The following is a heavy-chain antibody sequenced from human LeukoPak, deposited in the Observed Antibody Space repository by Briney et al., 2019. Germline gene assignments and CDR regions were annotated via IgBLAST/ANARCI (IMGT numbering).Heavy chain of an antibody. CDR2: INHSGST. J-gene: IGHJ4*02. V-gene: IGHV4-34*01. Sequence: SETLSLTCAVYGGSFSGYYWSWIRQPPGKGLEWIGEINHSGSTNYNPSLKSRVTISVDTSKNQFSLKLSSVTAPDTAVYYCARGLYCSSTSCYGSGLGYWGQGTLVTVSS. CDR3: ARGLYCSSTSCYGSGLGY. CDR1: GGSFSGYY. D-gene: IGHD2-2*01.